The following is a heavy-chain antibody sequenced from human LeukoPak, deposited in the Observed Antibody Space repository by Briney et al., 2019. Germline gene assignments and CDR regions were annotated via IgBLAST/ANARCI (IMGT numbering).Heavy chain of an antibody. Sequence: GGSLRLSCAASGFTVSSNYMSWVRQAPGKGLEWVSVIYSGGSTYYADSVKGRFTISRDNSKNTLYLQMNSLRAEDTAVYYCARAYDILTGYYYFDYWGQGTLSPSPQ. J-gene: IGHJ4*02. CDR3: ARAYDILTGYYYFDY. CDR2: IYSGGST. V-gene: IGHV3-53*01. CDR1: GFTVSSNY. D-gene: IGHD3-9*01.